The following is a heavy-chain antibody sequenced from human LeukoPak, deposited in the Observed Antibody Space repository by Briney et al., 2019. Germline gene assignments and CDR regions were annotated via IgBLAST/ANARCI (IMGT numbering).Heavy chain of an antibody. V-gene: IGHV3-7*03. J-gene: IGHJ4*02. CDR3: ARVMGYCSGGSCYPFDY. Sequence: PGGSLRLSCVASGFTFSSYWMSWVRHAPGKGLEWVANIKQDGSDKYYVDSVKGRFTISRDNAKNSLYLQMNSLRAEDTAVYSCARVMGYCSGGSCYPFDYWGQGTLVTVSS. CDR2: IKQDGSDK. CDR1: GFTFSSYW. D-gene: IGHD2-15*01.